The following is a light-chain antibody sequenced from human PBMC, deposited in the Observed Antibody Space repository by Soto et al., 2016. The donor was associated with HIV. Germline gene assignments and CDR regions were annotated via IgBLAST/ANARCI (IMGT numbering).Light chain of an antibody. CDR2: KAS. V-gene: IGKV1-5*03. CDR1: QSISNW. J-gene: IGKJ2*01. Sequence: DIQMTQSPSTLSASVGDRVTITCRASQSISNWLAWYQQKPGKAPKLLIYKASNLESGVPSRFSGSGSGTEFTLTISSLQPDDFATYYCQQYKSYPYTFGQGTQAGD. CDR3: QQYKSYPYT.